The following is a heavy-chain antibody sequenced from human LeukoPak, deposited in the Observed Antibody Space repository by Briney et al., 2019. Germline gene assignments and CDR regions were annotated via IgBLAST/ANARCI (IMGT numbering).Heavy chain of an antibody. Sequence: PGGSLRLSCAASGFTFRSYAMSWVRQAPGKGLEWVSGTSGSGRSTNYADPVKGRFIISRDNSKNTLYLQMNSLRAEDTAVYYCAARLPLYGMDVWGQGTTVTVSS. CDR2: TSGSGRST. V-gene: IGHV3-23*01. J-gene: IGHJ6*02. CDR1: GFTFRSYA. D-gene: IGHD2-21*02. CDR3: AARLPLYGMDV.